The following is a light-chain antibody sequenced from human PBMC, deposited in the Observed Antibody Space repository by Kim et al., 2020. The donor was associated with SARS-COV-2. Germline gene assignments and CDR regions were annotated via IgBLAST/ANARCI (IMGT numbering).Light chain of an antibody. V-gene: IGKV1-9*01. CDR1: QGISSY. CDR2: AAS. CDR3: QQLNSYPRLT. J-gene: IGKJ4*01. Sequence: DIQLTQSPSFLSASVGDRVTITCRASQGISSYLAWYQQKPGKAPKLLIYAASTLQSGFPSRFSGSGSGTEFTLTISSLQPEDFATYYCQQLNSYPRLTFGGGTKVDIK.